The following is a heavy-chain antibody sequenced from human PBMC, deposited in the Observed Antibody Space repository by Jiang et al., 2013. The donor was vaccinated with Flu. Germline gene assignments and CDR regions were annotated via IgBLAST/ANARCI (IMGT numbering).Heavy chain of an antibody. J-gene: IGHJ4*02. D-gene: IGHD5-12*01. CDR3: ARSGYDS. V-gene: IGHV1-2*02. CDR1: GYIFSAYY. Sequence: GAEVKKPGASVKVSCKTSGYIFSAYYMHWVRQAPGQGLEWMGCIDPNNGVTKYPQKFQGRVTLTRDTSISTAYMDLRSLRSDDTAVYYCARSGYDSWGQGTLVTVSS. CDR2: IDPNNGVT.